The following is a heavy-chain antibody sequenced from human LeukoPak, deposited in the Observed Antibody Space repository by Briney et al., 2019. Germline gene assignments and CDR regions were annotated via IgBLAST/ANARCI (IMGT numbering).Heavy chain of an antibody. CDR2: IKSKTDGGTT. Sequence: GGSLRLSCAASGFTFSNAWMSWVRQAPGKGLEWVGRIKSKTDGGTTDHAAPVKGRFTISRDDSKNTLYLQMNSLKTEDTAVYYCTSRNVDTAMVRNDAFDIWGQGTMVTVSS. CDR3: TSRNVDTAMVRNDAFDI. D-gene: IGHD5-18*01. J-gene: IGHJ3*02. V-gene: IGHV3-15*05. CDR1: GFTFSNAW.